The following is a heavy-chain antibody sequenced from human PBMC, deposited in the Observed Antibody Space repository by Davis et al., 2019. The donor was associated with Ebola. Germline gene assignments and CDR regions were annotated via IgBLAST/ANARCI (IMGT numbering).Heavy chain of an antibody. CDR1: GFTFSIYG. CDR2: IWYDGSNK. Sequence: GESLKISCAASGFTFSIYGMHWVRQAPGKGLEWVAVIWYDGSNKYDADSVKGRFTISRDNAKNSLYLQMNSLRAEDTAVYYCARGHSSSWSLHGWFDPWGQGTLVTVSS. V-gene: IGHV3-33*01. CDR3: ARGHSSSWSLHGWFDP. D-gene: IGHD6-13*01. J-gene: IGHJ5*02.